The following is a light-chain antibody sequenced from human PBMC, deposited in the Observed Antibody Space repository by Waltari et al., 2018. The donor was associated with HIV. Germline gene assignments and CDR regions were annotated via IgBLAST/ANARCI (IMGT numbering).Light chain of an antibody. J-gene: IGLJ3*02. CDR3: ETWDSSTWV. Sequence: QPVLTQSSSASASLGSSVKLTCTLTSGQSRNIIAGHQQKPGKAPRYLMKLEGGGGYNKGSGVPDRFSGSSSWADRYLTISNLQFEDEADYYCETWDSSTWVFGGGTKVTVL. CDR2: LEGGGGY. CDR1: SGQSRNI. V-gene: IGLV4-60*02.